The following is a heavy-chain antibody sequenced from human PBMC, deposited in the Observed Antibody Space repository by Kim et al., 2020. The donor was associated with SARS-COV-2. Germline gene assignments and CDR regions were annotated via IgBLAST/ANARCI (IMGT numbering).Heavy chain of an antibody. CDR2: IKQDGSEK. V-gene: IGHV3-7*01. Sequence: GGSLRLSCAVSGFTFSSYWMSWVRQAPGKGLEWVANIKQDGSEKYYVDSVRGRFTISRDNAKNSLYLQMNSLRAEDTAVYYCASHGTDGGGDCYSNIDY. D-gene: IGHD2-21*01. CDR3: ASHGTDGGGDCYSNIDY. J-gene: IGHJ4*01. CDR1: GFTFSSYW.